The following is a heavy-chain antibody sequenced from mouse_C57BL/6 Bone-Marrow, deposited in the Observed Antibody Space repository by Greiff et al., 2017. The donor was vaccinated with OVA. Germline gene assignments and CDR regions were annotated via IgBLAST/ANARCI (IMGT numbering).Heavy chain of an antibody. J-gene: IGHJ2*01. CDR1: GFTFSSYG. CDR2: ISSGGSYT. Sequence: EVNLVESGGDLVKPGGSLKLSCAASGFTFSSYGMSCVRQTPDKRLEWVATISSGGSYTYYPDTVKGRFTISRDNAKNTLYLQMSRLKSEDTAMYYCARHGDYGSFFDYWGQGTTLTVSS. CDR3: ARHGDYGSFFDY. D-gene: IGHD1-1*01. V-gene: IGHV5-6*01.